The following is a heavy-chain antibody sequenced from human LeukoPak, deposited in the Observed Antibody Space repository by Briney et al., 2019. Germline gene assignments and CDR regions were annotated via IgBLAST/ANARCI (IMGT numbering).Heavy chain of an antibody. J-gene: IGHJ4*02. V-gene: IGHV3-66*04. D-gene: IGHD6-13*01. CDR3: ARHSGRQQLVWFDY. CDR1: GFTVSSNY. CDR2: IYSGGST. Sequence: GRSLRLSCAASGFTVSSNYMSWVRQAPGKGLEWVSVIYSGGSTYYADSVKGRFTISRDNSKNTLYLQMNSLRAEDTAVYYCARHSGRQQLVWFDYWGQGTLVTVSS.